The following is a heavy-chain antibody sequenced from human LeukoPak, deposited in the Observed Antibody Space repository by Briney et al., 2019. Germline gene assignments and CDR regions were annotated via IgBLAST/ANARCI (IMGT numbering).Heavy chain of an antibody. CDR3: AGETFES. V-gene: IGHV3-30-3*01. CDR2: ISKDGNIR. CDR1: GFTFSSYA. J-gene: IGHJ4*02. Sequence: GGSLRLSCSASGFTFSSYAMDWVRQAPGMGLEWVAIISKDGNIRNYAASVKGRFTVSRDNSKSTLYLQMNNLRIDDTAIYYCAGETFESWGQGTLVTVSS.